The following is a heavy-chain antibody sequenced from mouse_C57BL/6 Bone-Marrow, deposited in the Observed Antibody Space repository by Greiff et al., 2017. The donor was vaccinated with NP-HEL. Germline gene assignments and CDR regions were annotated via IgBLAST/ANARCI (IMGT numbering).Heavy chain of an antibody. J-gene: IGHJ2*01. CDR3: ARSVYYDPYFDY. D-gene: IGHD2-4*01. CDR2: IYPGSGNT. Sequence: VQLQQSGPELVKPGASVKISCKASGYSFTSYYIHWVKQRPGQGLEWIGWIYPGSGNTKYNEKFKGKATLTADTASSTAYMQRSSLPSEDSAVYYCARSVYYDPYFDYWGQGTTLTVSS. CDR1: GYSFTSYY. V-gene: IGHV1-66*01.